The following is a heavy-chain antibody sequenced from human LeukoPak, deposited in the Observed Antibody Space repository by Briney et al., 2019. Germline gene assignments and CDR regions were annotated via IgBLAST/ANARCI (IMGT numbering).Heavy chain of an antibody. CDR2: IYYSGST. V-gene: IGHV4-59*08. D-gene: IGHD2-2*01. Sequence: SETLSLTCTVSGGSISGYYWSWIRQPPGKGLEWIGYIYYSGSTNYNPSLKSRVTISVDTSKNQFSLKLTSVTAADTAVYYCARLGIGVVPSAMLGDYYFDYWGQGTLVTVSS. J-gene: IGHJ4*02. CDR1: GGSISGYY. CDR3: ARLGIGVVPSAMLGDYYFDY.